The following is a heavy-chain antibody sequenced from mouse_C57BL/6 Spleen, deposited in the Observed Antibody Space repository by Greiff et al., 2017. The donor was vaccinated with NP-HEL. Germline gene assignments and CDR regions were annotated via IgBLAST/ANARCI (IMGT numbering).Heavy chain of an antibody. V-gene: IGHV1-82*01. CDR1: GYAFSSSW. J-gene: IGHJ3*01. CDR3: ARERDDSFAY. CDR2: IYPGDGDT. D-gene: IGHD2-4*01. Sequence: QVQLQQSGPELVKPGASVKISCKASGYAFSSSWMNWVKQRPGKGLEWIGRIYPGDGDTNYNGKFKGKATLTADKSSSTAYMQLSSLTSEDSAVYFCARERDDSFAYWGQGTLVTVSA.